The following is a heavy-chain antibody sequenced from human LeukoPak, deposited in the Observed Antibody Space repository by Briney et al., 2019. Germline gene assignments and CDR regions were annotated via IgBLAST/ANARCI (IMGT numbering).Heavy chain of an antibody. Sequence: SQTLSLTCTVSGGSISSGGYYWSWIRQHPGKGLEWIGYIYYSGSTYYNPSLKSRVTISVDTSKNQFSLKLSSVTAADTAVYYCARHHRAQWRVDAFDIWGQGTMVTVSS. D-gene: IGHD2-8*01. CDR2: IYYSGST. J-gene: IGHJ3*02. V-gene: IGHV4-31*03. CDR1: GGSISSGGYY. CDR3: ARHHRAQWRVDAFDI.